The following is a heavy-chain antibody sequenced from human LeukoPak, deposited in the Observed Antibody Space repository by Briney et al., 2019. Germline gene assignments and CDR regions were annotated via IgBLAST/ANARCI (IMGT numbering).Heavy chain of an antibody. CDR3: ARNDYSNDGPSFFHY. CDR2: IIPILGIA. Sequence: SVTVSCKASGGTFSSYAISWVRQAPGPGLEWMGRIIPILGIANYAQKFQGRVTITPDKSTSTAYMELSSLRSEDTAVYYCARNDYSNDGPSFFHYWGQGTLVTVSS. D-gene: IGHD4-11*01. J-gene: IGHJ4*02. CDR1: GGTFSSYA. V-gene: IGHV1-69*04.